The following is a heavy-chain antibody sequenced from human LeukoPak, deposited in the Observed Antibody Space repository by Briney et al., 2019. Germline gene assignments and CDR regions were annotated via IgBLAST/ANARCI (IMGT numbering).Heavy chain of an antibody. CDR1: GYSFTDYY. J-gene: IGHJ5*02. CDR2: FNPNSGDT. CDR3: ATEEFDP. V-gene: IGHV1-2*02. Sequence: ASVKVSCKASGYSFTDYYMHWVRQAPGQGLEWMGWFNPNSGDTNYAQKFQGRVTMTRDTSISTAYMEVSRLRSDDTAVYYCATEEFDPWGQGTLVTVSS.